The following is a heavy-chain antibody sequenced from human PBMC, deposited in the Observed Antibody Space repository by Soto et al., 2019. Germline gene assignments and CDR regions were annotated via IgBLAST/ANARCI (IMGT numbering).Heavy chain of an antibody. CDR1: GYTFTSYD. J-gene: IGHJ6*02. CDR2: MNPNSGNT. V-gene: IGHV1-8*01. CDR3: VRGWYSSGWYPLTFYYYGMDV. Sequence: ASVKVSCKASGYTFTSYDINWVRQATGQGLEWMGWMNPNSGNTGYAQKFQGRVTMTRNTSINTAYMELSSLRSEDTAVYYCVRGWYSSGWYPLTFYYYGMDVWGQGTTVTVSS. D-gene: IGHD6-19*01.